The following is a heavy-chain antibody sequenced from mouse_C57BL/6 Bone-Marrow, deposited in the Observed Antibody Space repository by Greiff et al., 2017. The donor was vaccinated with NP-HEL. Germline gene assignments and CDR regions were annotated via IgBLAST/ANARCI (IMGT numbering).Heavy chain of an antibody. D-gene: IGHD2-3*01. CDR2: ISSGGDYI. J-gene: IGHJ3*01. CDR3: TRDGYYVRFAY. CDR1: GFTFSSYA. Sequence: EVNVVESGEGLVKPGGSLKLSCAASGFTFSSYAMSWVRQTPEKRLEWVAYISSGGDYIYYADTVKGRFTISRDNARNTLYLQMSSLKSEDTAMYYCTRDGYYVRFAYWGQGTLVTVSA. V-gene: IGHV5-9-1*02.